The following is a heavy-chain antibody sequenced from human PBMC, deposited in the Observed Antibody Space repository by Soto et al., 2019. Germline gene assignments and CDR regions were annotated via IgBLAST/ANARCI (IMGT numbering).Heavy chain of an antibody. CDR2: IDWEDNK. CDR3: VRIRSGYSPSSYYYGLDA. Sequence: SGPTLVNPTPTLTLTCSFSGFSLSADGMCVSWIRQPPGKALEWLALIDWEDNKFYNTPLKTRLTLSKDTSKNQVVLTMTDMDPVDTATYYCVRIRSGYSPSSYYYGLDAWGQGTTVTVSS. D-gene: IGHD3-3*01. J-gene: IGHJ6*02. V-gene: IGHV2-70*01. CDR1: GFSLSADGMC.